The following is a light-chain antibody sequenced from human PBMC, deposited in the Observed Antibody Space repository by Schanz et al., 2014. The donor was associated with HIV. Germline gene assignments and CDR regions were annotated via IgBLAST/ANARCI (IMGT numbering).Light chain of an antibody. CDR2: ATS. CDR1: QSLSSSY. CDR3: QHYGDSRGT. Sequence: EIVLTQSPGSLSLSPGGRATLSCGASQSLSSSYLAWYQQKRDQPPRLVIYATSTRAAGIPDRFSGTGSGTDFTLTISSLEPEDFAVYYCQHYGDSRGTFGGGTKV. J-gene: IGKJ4*02. V-gene: IGKV3-20*01.